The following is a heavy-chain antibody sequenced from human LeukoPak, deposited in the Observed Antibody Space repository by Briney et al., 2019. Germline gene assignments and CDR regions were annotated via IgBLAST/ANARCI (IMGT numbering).Heavy chain of an antibody. CDR3: ARHSFVSGWYDY. CDR1: GGSISSSSYY. V-gene: IGHV4-39*01. CDR2: IYYSGST. D-gene: IGHD2-15*01. Sequence: SETLSLTCTVSGGSISSSSYYWGWIRQPPGKGLEWIGSIYYSGSTYYSPSLKSRVTISVDTSKNQFSLKLSSVTAADTAVYYCARHSFVSGWYDYWGQGTLVTVPS. J-gene: IGHJ4*02.